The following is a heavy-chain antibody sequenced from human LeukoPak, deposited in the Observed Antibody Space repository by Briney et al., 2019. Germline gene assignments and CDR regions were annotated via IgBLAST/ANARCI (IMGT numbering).Heavy chain of an antibody. J-gene: IGHJ5*02. CDR3: LTDLDYYDGNGYPRAA. D-gene: IGHD3-22*01. V-gene: IGHV3-15*01. CDR1: GFSFTGAW. CDR2: IKSQSDNGTT. Sequence: NAGGSLRLSCAASGFSFTGAWMSWVRQAPGKGLEWIGHIKSQSDNGTTNYAAPVKGRFTISRDDSRKTLFLQMNSLKTEDTALYDCLTDLDYYDGNGYPRAAWGQGTLCTVSS.